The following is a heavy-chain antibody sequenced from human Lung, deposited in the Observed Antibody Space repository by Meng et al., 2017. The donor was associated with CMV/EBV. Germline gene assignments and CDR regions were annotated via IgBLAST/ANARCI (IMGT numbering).Heavy chain of an antibody. D-gene: IGHD2-2*02. V-gene: IGHV4-34*01. Sequence: SETLSLTCAVYGGSFSGYYWSWIRQPPGKGLEWIGEINHSGSTNYNPSLKSRVTISVDTSKNQFSLKLSSVTAADTAVYYCARLRIVPAAIPYIHAFAIWXQGTMVXVSS. CDR1: GGSFSGYY. CDR3: ARLRIVPAAIPYIHAFAI. J-gene: IGHJ3*02. CDR2: INHSGST.